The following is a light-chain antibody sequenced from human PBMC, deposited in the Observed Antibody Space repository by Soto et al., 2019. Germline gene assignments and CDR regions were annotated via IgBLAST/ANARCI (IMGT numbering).Light chain of an antibody. CDR3: QQYGSSLIT. CDR2: AAS. V-gene: IGKV3-20*01. J-gene: IGKJ5*01. CDR1: QSVSSSY. Sequence: EIVLTQSPGTLSLSPGEGATLSCRASQSVSSSYLVWHQQKPGQAPRLLIYAASRRATGIPDRFSGSGSGTDFTLTISRLEPEDFAVYYCQQYGSSLITFGQGTRLEIK.